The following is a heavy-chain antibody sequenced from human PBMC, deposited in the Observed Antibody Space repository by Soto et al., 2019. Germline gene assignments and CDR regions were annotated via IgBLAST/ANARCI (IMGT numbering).Heavy chain of an antibody. CDR3: ARARPRGYFDY. Sequence: EVQLVESGGGLVQPGGSLRLSCAASGFTFTDYWMSWVRQAPGKGLEWVANIREDGGAKEYADSVRGRLTISRDNAKNSVYLQVDGLRVEDTAVYFCARARPRGYFDYWGQGTLVTVSS. CDR2: IREDGGAK. CDR1: GFTFTDYW. V-gene: IGHV3-7*01. J-gene: IGHJ4*02.